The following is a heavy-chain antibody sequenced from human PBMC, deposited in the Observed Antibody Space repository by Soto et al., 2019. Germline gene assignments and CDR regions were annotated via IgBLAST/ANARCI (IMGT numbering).Heavy chain of an antibody. J-gene: IGHJ6*03. V-gene: IGHV3-23*01. CDR1: GFTFSSYA. CDR3: AKGVGFFGAGDDMDV. CDR2: ISGSGGST. D-gene: IGHD3-3*01. Sequence: GGSLRLSCAASGFTFSSYAMSWVRQAPGKGLEWVSAISGSGGSTYYADSVKGRFTISRDNSKNTLYLQMNSLRAEDTAVYYCAKGVGFFGAGDDMDVWGKGTTVTVSS.